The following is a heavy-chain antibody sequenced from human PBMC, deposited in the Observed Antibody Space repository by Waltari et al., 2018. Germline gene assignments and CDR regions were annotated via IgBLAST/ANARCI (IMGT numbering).Heavy chain of an antibody. CDR2: IIPIFGTS. J-gene: IGHJ4*02. CDR3: VRTAIVGASDDF. CDR1: GGTFSSYG. D-gene: IGHD1-26*01. Sequence: QVQLVQSGAEVKKPGSSVKVSCKASGGTFSSYGITWVRKAPGQGLEWVGGIIPIFGTSHYAQKFQGRVTVTADESTSTAYMELSSLRSEDTAVYYCVRTAIVGASDDFWGQGTLVTVSS. V-gene: IGHV1-69*01.